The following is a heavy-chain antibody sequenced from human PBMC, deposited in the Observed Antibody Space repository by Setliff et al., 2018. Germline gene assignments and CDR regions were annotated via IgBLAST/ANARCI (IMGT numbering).Heavy chain of an antibody. CDR1: GFTFGSFY. Sequence: PGGSLRLSCAASGFTFGSFYMSWVRQAPGKGLEWVANIKQDGSDQYYVDSVKGRFTISRDNANHSLHLQMNSLRAEDTAVYFCARLALTGYDTSGYYYALDYYYYMDVWGKGTTVTVSS. V-gene: IGHV3-7*01. D-gene: IGHD3-22*01. J-gene: IGHJ6*03. CDR3: ARLALTGYDTSGYYYALDYYYYMDV. CDR2: IKQDGSDQ.